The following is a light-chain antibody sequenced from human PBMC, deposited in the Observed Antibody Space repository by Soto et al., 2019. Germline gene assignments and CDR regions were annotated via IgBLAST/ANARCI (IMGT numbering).Light chain of an antibody. CDR1: QSISNW. CDR2: KAS. J-gene: IGKJ2*01. V-gene: IGKV1-5*03. CDR3: QQYDSHSYT. Sequence: DIQMTQSRATLSASVGDRVTITCRASQSISNWLAWYQQKPGKAPKLLIYKASSLESGVPSRFSGSGSGTEFTLTISSLQPDDFSTYYCQQYDSHSYTFGQGTKLEIK.